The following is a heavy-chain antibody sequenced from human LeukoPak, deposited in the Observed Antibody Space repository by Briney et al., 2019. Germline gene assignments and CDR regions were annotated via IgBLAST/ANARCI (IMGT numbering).Heavy chain of an antibody. Sequence: ASVKVSCKASGYTFTSYGISGVRQAPGQGLEWMGWISAYNGNTNYAQKLQGRVTMTTDTSTSTAYMELRSLRSDDTAVYYCARDWDYYDSSGHLDYWGQGTLLTVSS. D-gene: IGHD3-22*01. CDR2: ISAYNGNT. V-gene: IGHV1-18*01. J-gene: IGHJ4*02. CDR1: GYTFTSYG. CDR3: ARDWDYYDSSGHLDY.